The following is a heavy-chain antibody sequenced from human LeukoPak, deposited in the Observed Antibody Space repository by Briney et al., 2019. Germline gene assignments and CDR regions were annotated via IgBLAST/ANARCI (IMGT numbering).Heavy chain of an antibody. Sequence: GGSLRLSCAAYGFTFSSYWMSWVRQAPGKGLEWVANIKQGGSEKYYVDSVKGRFTISRDNAKNSLYLQMNSLRAEDTAVYYCAREDCSSTSCSIDYWGQGTLVTVSS. D-gene: IGHD2-2*01. V-gene: IGHV3-7*01. CDR2: IKQGGSEK. CDR3: AREDCSSTSCSIDY. J-gene: IGHJ4*02. CDR1: GFTFSSYW.